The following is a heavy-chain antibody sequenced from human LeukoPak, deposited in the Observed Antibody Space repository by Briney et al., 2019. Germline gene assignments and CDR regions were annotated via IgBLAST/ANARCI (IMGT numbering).Heavy chain of an antibody. D-gene: IGHD2-2*01. J-gene: IGHJ5*02. CDR1: GFTFSTYA. CDR3: AQCSTTCYSNYFDP. Sequence: GGSLRLSCAASGFTFSTYAMSWARQAPGKGVEWVSAISGDGGGTEYADGVKCRFTSPRDNSKNTMYLQMDSLRAEDTAVYYCAQCSTTCYSNYFDPWGQGTLVTVSS. V-gene: IGHV3-23*01. CDR2: ISGDGGGT.